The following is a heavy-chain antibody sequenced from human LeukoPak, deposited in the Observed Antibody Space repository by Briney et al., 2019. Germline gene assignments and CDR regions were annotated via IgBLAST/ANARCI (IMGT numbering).Heavy chain of an antibody. J-gene: IGHJ4*02. CDR1: GFTFSSHW. CDR3: ARGGFTGTSCPYFDY. CDR2: INSDGSST. D-gene: IGHD2-2*01. Sequence: GGSLRLSCAASGFTFSSHWMHWVRQAPGKGLVWVSRINSDGSSTTYADSVKGRFTISRDNAKNTLYLKMNTLRAEDTAIYFCARGGFTGTSCPYFDYWGQGTLVTVSS. V-gene: IGHV3-74*01.